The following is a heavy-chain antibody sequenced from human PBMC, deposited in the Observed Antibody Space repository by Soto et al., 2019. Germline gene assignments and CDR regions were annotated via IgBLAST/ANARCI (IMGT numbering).Heavy chain of an antibody. D-gene: IGHD1-26*01. Sequence: SQTLSLTCAISGDSVSSNSAAWNWIRQSPSRGHEWLGRTYYRSKWYNDYAVSVKSRITINPDTSKNQFSLQLNSVTPEDTAVYYCARDRSIVGATKGRGYYGMDVWGQGTTVTVSS. V-gene: IGHV6-1*01. J-gene: IGHJ6*02. CDR1: GDSVSSNSAA. CDR3: ARDRSIVGATKGRGYYGMDV. CDR2: TYYRSKWYN.